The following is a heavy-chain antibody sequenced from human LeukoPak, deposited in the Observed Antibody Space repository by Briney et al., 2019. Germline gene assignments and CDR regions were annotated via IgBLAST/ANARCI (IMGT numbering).Heavy chain of an antibody. V-gene: IGHV4-59*01. D-gene: IGHD3-10*01. CDR2: SSYNGNT. CDR1: GASFTNYY. J-gene: IGHJ4*02. CDR3: ARGALLWFGAKMEYYFDS. Sequence: PSETLSLTCTVSGASFTNYYWSWIRQPPGQGLEWIGFSSYNGNTNYNPSLKSPVTISVDMSKNQFSLRLKSVTAVDTAVYYCARGALLWFGAKMEYYFDSWGQGTPLTVSS.